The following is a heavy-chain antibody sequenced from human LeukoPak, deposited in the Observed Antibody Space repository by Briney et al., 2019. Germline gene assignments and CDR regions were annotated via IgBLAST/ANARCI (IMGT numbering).Heavy chain of an antibody. Sequence: PGGSLRLSCAASGFTFSSYSMNWVRQAPGKGLEWVSDISGSGGSTYYADSVKGRFTISRDNSKNTLYLQMNSLRVEDTAVYYCAKKYNTGLDPWGQGTLVTVSS. V-gene: IGHV3-23*01. CDR2: ISGSGGST. J-gene: IGHJ5*02. CDR1: GFTFSSYS. CDR3: AKKYNTGLDP. D-gene: IGHD1-14*01.